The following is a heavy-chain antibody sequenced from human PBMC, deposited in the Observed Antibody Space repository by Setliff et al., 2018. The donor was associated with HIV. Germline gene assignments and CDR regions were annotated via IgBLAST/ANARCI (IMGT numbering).Heavy chain of an antibody. CDR1: GYTFTSYA. CDR3: ARGNVVAPAAMPGDI. J-gene: IGHJ3*02. V-gene: IGHV7-4-1*02. Sequence: ASVKVSCKASGYTFTSYAMNWVRQAPGQGLEWMGWINTKTGNPTYAQGFTGRFVLSLDTSVSTAYLQISSLKAEDTAVYYCARGNVVAPAAMPGDIWGQGTMVPSPQ. D-gene: IGHD2-2*01. CDR2: INTKTGNP.